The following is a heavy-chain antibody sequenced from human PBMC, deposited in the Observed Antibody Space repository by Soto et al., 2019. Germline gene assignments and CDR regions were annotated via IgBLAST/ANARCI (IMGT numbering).Heavy chain of an antibody. J-gene: IGHJ6*02. Sequence: GGSLRLSCAASGFTFSGSSMHWVRQASGKGLEWVGRIRGKTDTYATAYAAPVRGRFTISRDDSKNTAYLQMNSLKTEDTAVYFCTKRIGAYAMDVWGQGTPVTVYS. CDR3: TKRIGAYAMDV. CDR1: GFTFSGSS. V-gene: IGHV3-73*01. CDR2: IRGKTDTYAT. D-gene: IGHD6-13*01.